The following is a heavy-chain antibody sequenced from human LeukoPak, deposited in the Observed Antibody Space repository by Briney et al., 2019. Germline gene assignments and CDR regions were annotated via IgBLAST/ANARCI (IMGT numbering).Heavy chain of an antibody. V-gene: IGHV4-59*08. CDR1: GGSISSYY. D-gene: IGHD2-21*02. CDR2: IYCSGST. CDR3: ARGDLFLYYFDY. J-gene: IGHJ4*02. Sequence: SETLSLTCTVSGGSISSYYWSWIRQPPGKGLEWIGYIYCSGSTNYNPSLKSRVTISVDTSKKQFSLKLSSVTAADTAVYYCARGDLFLYYFDYWGQGTLVTVSS.